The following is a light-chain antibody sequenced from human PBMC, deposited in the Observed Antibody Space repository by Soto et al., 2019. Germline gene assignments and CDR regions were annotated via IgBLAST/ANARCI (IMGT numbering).Light chain of an antibody. Sequence: EIVLTQSPGTLSLSPGERATLSCRASQSVSSSYLAWYQQKPGQAPRLLIYGASSRATGIPDRFSGSGSGTDFTLTISRLEPKDFAVYYCQQYGSSPLITFGQGTKVEIK. J-gene: IGKJ1*01. CDR3: QQYGSSPLIT. V-gene: IGKV3-20*01. CDR2: GAS. CDR1: QSVSSSY.